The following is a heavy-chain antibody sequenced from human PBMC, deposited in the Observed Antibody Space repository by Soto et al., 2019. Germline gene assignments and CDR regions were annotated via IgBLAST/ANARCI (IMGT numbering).Heavy chain of an antibody. V-gene: IGHV3-30*18. CDR2: ISYDGSNK. D-gene: IGHD2-21*02. CDR1: GFTFSSYG. CDR3: AKEVVTAFDY. Sequence: QVQLMESGGGVVQPGRSLRLSCAASGFTFSSYGMHWVRQAPGKGLEWVAVISYDGSNKYYADSVKGRFTISRDNSKNTLYLQMNSLRAEDTAMYYCAKEVVTAFDYWGQGTLLSVSS. J-gene: IGHJ4*02.